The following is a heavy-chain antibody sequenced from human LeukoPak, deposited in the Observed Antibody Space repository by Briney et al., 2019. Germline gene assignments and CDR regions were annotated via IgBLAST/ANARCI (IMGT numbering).Heavy chain of an antibody. CDR1: GYTFTSYD. V-gene: IGHV1-8*01. D-gene: IGHD6-19*01. Sequence: ASVKVSCKASGYTFTSYDINWVRQATGQGLEWMGWMNPNRGNTGYAQKFQGRVTMTRNTSISTAYMELSSLRSEDTAVYYCARGPLWGAVTGTDYWGQGTLVTVSS. CDR3: ARGPLWGAVTGTDY. CDR2: MNPNRGNT. J-gene: IGHJ4*02.